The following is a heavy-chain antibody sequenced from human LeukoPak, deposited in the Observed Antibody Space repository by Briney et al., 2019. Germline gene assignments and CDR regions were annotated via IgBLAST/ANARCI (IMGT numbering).Heavy chain of an antibody. D-gene: IGHD3-10*01. J-gene: IGHJ4*02. V-gene: IGHV3-21*01. CDR2: ISSSSSYI. CDR3: ARGGITMVRGVVYFDY. Sequence: GGSLRLSCAASGFTFSSYNMNWVRQAPGKGLEWVASISSSSSYIYYADSAKGRFTISRDNAKNLLCLQMNSLRAEDTAVYYCARGGITMVRGVVYFDYWGQGTLVTVSS. CDR1: GFTFSSYN.